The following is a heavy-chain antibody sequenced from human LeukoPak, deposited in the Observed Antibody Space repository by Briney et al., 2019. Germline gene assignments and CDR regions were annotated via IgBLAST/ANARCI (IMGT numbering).Heavy chain of an antibody. V-gene: IGHV4-39*07. CDR3: ARERTRHYYGTRDYCSGRSFEDL. CDR2: IYYSGST. CDR1: GGSISSTNYY. J-gene: IGHJ5*02. Sequence: SETLSLTCTVSGGSISSTNYYWGWIRQPPGKGLEWIGTIYYSGSTYYNPSLKSRVTISVDTSKNHFSLRLSSVTAADTAVYYCARERTRHYYGTRDYCSGRSFEDLWGQGTLVIVSS. D-gene: IGHD3-22*01.